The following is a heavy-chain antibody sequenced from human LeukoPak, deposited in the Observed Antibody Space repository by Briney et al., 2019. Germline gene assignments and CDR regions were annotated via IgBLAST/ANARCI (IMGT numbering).Heavy chain of an antibody. CDR3: ARQSLTYYYDSSGYHYEY. J-gene: IGHJ4*02. D-gene: IGHD3-22*01. V-gene: IGHV4-34*01. CDR1: GGSFSGYY. CDR2: INHSGST. Sequence: SETLSLTCAVYGGSFSGYYWSWIRQPPGKGLEWIGEINHSGSTNYNPSLKSRVTISVDTSKNQISLKLSSVTAADTAVYYCARQSLTYYYDSSGYHYEYWGQGTLVTVSS.